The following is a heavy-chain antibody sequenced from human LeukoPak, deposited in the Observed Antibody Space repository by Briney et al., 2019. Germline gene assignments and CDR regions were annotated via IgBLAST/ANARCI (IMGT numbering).Heavy chain of an antibody. CDR2: ISAYNGNT. D-gene: IGHD6-13*01. V-gene: IGHV1-18*01. J-gene: IGHJ5*02. CDR3: ARDGIAAAGISAGFDP. Sequence: ASVKVSCKASGYTFTSYGISWVRQAPGQGLEWMGWISAYNGNTNYAQKLQGRVTMTTDTSTSTVYMELSSLRSEDTAVYYCARDGIAAAGISAGFDPWGQGTLVTVSS. CDR1: GYTFTSYG.